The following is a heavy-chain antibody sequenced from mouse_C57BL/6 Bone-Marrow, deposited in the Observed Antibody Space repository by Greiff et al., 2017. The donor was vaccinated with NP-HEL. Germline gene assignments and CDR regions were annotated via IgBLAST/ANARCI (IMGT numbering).Heavy chain of an antibody. V-gene: IGHV1-64*01. D-gene: IGHD4-1*01. CDR2: IHPNSGST. Sequence: QVQLKQPGAELVKPGASVKLSCKASGYTFTSYWMHWVKQRPGQGLEWIGMIHPNSGSTNYNEKFKSKATLTVDKSSSTAYMQLSSLTSEDSAVYYCARWDWDWYFDYWGQGTTLTVSS. CDR1: GYTFTSYW. CDR3: ARWDWDWYFDY. J-gene: IGHJ2*01.